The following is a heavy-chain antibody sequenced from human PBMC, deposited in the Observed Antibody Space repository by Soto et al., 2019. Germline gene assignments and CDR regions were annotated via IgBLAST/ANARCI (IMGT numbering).Heavy chain of an antibody. CDR2: INPSGGST. D-gene: IGHD2-21*02. CDR1: GYTFTSYY. Sequence: QVQLVQSGAEVKKPGASVKVSCKASGYTFTSYYMHWVRQAPGQGLEWMGIINPSGGSTSYAQKLQGSVTMTRDTSTGTVYMELSSLRSEDTAVYYCAWSGRCGGDCPYDYWGQGTLVTVSS. V-gene: IGHV1-46*01. CDR3: AWSGRCGGDCPYDY. J-gene: IGHJ4*02.